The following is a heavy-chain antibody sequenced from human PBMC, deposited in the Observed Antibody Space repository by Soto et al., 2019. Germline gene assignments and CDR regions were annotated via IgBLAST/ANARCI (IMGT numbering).Heavy chain of an antibody. CDR2: INHSGST. J-gene: IGHJ4*02. Sequence: SETLSLTCAVYGGSFSGYYWSWIRQPPGKGLEWIGEINHSGSTNYNPSLKSRVTISVDTSKSQFSLKLSSVTAADTAVYYCAREGIAAAEDYWGQGTLVTVSS. CDR3: AREGIAAAEDY. V-gene: IGHV4-34*01. D-gene: IGHD6-13*01. CDR1: GGSFSGYY.